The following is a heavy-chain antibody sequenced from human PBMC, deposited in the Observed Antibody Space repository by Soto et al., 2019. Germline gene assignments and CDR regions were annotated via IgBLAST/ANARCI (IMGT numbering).Heavy chain of an antibody. D-gene: IGHD2-15*01. Sequence: XSVKVSCKASGYPFTGYYMHWVRQAPGQGLEWMGWINPNGGGTNYAQKFQGWVTMTRDTSISTAYMELSRLRSDDTAVYYCAREGGYCSGGSCLNWFDHWGQGTLVTVS. CDR2: INPNGGGT. CDR1: GYPFTGYY. CDR3: AREGGYCSGGSCLNWFDH. J-gene: IGHJ5*02. V-gene: IGHV1-2*04.